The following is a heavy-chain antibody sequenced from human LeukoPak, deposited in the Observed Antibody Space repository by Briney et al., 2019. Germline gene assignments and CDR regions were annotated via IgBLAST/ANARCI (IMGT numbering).Heavy chain of an antibody. J-gene: IGHJ6*03. CDR1: GYIFISYW. D-gene: IGHD2-15*01. CDR2: IYPGDSDT. Sequence: GESLKISCKGSGYIFISYWIGLVRQMPGKGLEWRGIIYPGDSDTRYSPSFQGPFTISVYKSMITAYLQWRSLKASDTAMYYCARHAMGYCSGGSCYPNASYYYYMDVWGKGTTVTVSS. CDR3: ARHAMGYCSGGSCYPNASYYYYMDV. V-gene: IGHV5-51*01.